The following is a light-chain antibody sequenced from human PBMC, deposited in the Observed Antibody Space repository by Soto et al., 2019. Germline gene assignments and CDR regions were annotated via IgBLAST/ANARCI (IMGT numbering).Light chain of an antibody. V-gene: IGLV2-23*01. CDR3: CSYAGSSIFVV. J-gene: IGLJ2*01. Sequence: QYALTQPASVSGSPGQSITISCTGTSSDVGSYNFVSWYQQHPGKAPKVMIYEGSKRPSGVSNRFSGSKSGNTASLTISGLQAEDEADYYCCSYAGSSIFVVFGGGTKLTVL. CDR2: EGS. CDR1: SSDVGSYNF.